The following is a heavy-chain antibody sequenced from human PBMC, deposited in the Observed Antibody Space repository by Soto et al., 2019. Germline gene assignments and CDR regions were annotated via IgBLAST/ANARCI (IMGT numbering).Heavy chain of an antibody. V-gene: IGHV3-49*03. D-gene: IGHD4-17*01. Sequence: PGGSLRLSCTASGFTFGDYAMSWFRQAPGKGLEWVSFIRSKPYGGTTESAASVKGRFTISRDDSKSIAYLQMHSLKTEDTAVYYCTRVNYGDLAHLDYWGQGTLVTVSS. CDR1: GFTFGDYA. J-gene: IGHJ4*02. CDR3: TRVNYGDLAHLDY. CDR2: IRSKPYGGTT.